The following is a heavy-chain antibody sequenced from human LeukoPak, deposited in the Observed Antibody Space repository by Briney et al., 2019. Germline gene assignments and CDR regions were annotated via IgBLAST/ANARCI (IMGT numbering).Heavy chain of an antibody. J-gene: IGHJ6*03. Sequence: LRLSCAASGFTFSSYAMSWIRQPPGKGLEWIGYIFYNGDTNYNPSLKGRVTMSVDTSKNQFSLKLNSVTAADTAVYYCARRAASAIVYYYFYMDVWGKGTTVTVSS. CDR1: GFTFSSYA. CDR3: ARRAASAIVYYYFYMDV. V-gene: IGHV4-59*01. D-gene: IGHD2-2*02. CDR2: IFYNGDT.